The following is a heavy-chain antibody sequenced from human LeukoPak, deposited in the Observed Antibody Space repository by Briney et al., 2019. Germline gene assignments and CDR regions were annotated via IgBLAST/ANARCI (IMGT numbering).Heavy chain of an antibody. D-gene: IGHD2-21*02. CDR3: ARDWGSDEAIDY. V-gene: IGHV3-33*08. CDR1: GFAFSTFN. Sequence: GSLRLSCVASGFAFSTFNMHWVRQAPGKGLEWVAVIWHDGKHKFYADSLKGRFTISRDNSKKTALLQMNSLRAEDTAVYYCARDWGSDEAIDYWGQGTLVTVSS. CDR2: IWHDGKHK. J-gene: IGHJ4*02.